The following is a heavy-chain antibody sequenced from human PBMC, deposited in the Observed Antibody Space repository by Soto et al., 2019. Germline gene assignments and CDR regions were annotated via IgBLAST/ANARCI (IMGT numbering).Heavy chain of an antibody. CDR2: IWYDGSNK. CDR3: ARDLVRYCSGGSCPKGGGMDV. V-gene: IGHV3-33*01. J-gene: IGHJ6*02. Sequence: GGSLRLSCAASGFTFSSYGMHWVRQALGKGLEWVAVIWYDGSNKYYADSVKGRFTISRDNSKNTLYLQMNSLRAEDTAVYYCARDLVRYCSGGSCPKGGGMDVWGQGTTVTVSS. CDR1: GFTFSSYG. D-gene: IGHD2-15*01.